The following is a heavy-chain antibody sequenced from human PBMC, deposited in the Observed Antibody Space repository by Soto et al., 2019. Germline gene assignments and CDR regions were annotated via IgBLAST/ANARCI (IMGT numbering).Heavy chain of an antibody. V-gene: IGHV3-30*18. J-gene: IGHJ6*02. CDR3: AKVLGGDITAPGTPGYSYYGMDV. CDR1: GFTFSFYG. D-gene: IGHD6-13*01. Sequence: GGSLRLSCVASGFTFSFYGMHWVRQAPGKGLECVAVISYDGSNKYYADSVKGRFTISRDNSKNTLYLQMNSLRAEDTAVYYCAKVLGGDITAPGTPGYSYYGMDVWGQGTTVTVSS. CDR2: ISYDGSNK.